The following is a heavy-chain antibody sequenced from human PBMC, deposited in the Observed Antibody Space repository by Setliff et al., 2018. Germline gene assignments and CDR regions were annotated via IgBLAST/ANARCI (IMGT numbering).Heavy chain of an antibody. J-gene: IGHJ3*01. CDR2: INPNSGGR. CDR3: AGPFDVGPYPRPIDGLDL. CDR1: GYIFRDYY. V-gene: IGHV1-2*04. D-gene: IGHD3-9*01. Sequence: GASVKVSCKASGYIFRDYYIHWVRQAPGQGLEWMGWINPNSGGREYAEAFQGCVTLTGDTSIRTAFMELSGLTTDDTAVYYCAGPFDVGPYPRPIDGLDLWGQGTRVTVS.